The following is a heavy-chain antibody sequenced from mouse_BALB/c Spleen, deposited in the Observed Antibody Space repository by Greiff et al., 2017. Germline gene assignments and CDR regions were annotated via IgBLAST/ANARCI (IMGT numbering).Heavy chain of an antibody. Sequence: VKLVESGAELMKPGASVKISCKATGYTFSSYWIEWVKQRPGHGLEWIGEILPGSGSTNYNEKFKGKATFTADTSSNTAYMQLSSLTSEDSAVYYCARVGGDYLYYFDYWGQGTTLTVSS. CDR1: GYTFSSYW. D-gene: IGHD2-4*01. J-gene: IGHJ2*01. CDR3: ARVGGDYLYYFDY. V-gene: IGHV1-9*01. CDR2: ILPGSGST.